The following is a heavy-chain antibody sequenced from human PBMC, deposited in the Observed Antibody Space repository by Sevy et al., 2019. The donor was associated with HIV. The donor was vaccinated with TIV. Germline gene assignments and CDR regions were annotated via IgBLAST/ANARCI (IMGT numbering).Heavy chain of an antibody. J-gene: IGHJ4*02. Sequence: ASVKVSCKASGYTFTGYYIHWVRQAPGQGLEWMGWIHPNSGDTNSAQKFQGRVTMTRDTSIGTAFMELSRLRFDDTAMYYCMRGRRIGTRDDTFLADYWGQGTLVTVSS. D-gene: IGHD6-6*01. CDR3: MRGRRIGTRDDTFLADY. CDR1: GYTFTGYY. CDR2: IHPNSGDT. V-gene: IGHV1-2*02.